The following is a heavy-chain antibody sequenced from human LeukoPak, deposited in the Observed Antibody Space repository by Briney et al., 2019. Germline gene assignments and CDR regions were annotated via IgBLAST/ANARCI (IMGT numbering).Heavy chain of an antibody. CDR2: ISYDGSNK. CDR3: ARDFSVAARKPGLFDY. CDR1: GFTFSSYA. D-gene: IGHD6-6*01. V-gene: IGHV3-30*04. J-gene: IGHJ4*02. Sequence: PGGSLRLSCAASGFTFSSYAMHWVRQAPGKGLEWVAVISYDGSNKYYADSVKGRSTISRDNSKNTLYLQMNSLRAEDTAVYYCARDFSVAARKPGLFDYWGQGTLVTVSS.